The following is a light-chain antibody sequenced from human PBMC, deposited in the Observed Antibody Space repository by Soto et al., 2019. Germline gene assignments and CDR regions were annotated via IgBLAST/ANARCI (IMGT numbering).Light chain of an antibody. CDR3: QRYGNSPPWT. V-gene: IGKV3-20*01. CDR1: QSIISDS. J-gene: IGKJ2*02. CDR2: GAS. Sequence: EIVLTQSPGTLSFSPGERATLSCRASQSIISDSLAWYQQKPGQAPRLLISGASSRATGIPDRFSGSGSGTYFTLTVSRLEPEDFAVFYCQRYGNSPPWTFGQGTKLEIK.